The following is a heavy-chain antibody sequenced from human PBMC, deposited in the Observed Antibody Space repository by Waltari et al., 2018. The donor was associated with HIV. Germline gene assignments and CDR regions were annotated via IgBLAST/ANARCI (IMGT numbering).Heavy chain of an antibody. CDR3: AGSSVAGRRWFDP. D-gene: IGHD3-22*01. CDR1: QASFSSFS. J-gene: IGHJ5*02. V-gene: IGHV4-59*08. CDR2: IYYSGST. Sequence: QVQLPESGPGLVKHSETGSLTCTVPQASFSSFSWSWIRQSPDKGLEWIGQIYYSGSTNFNPSLKNRFSLSQDSSRRQFSLKIKSVTAADSATYYCAGSSVAGRRWFDPWGQGTPVIVSS.